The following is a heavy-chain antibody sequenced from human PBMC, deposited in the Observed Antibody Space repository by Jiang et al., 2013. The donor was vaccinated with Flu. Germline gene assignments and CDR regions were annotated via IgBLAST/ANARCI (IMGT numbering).Heavy chain of an antibody. Sequence: GPGLVKPSETLSLTCTVSGGSISSTTYYWGWIRQPPGKGLEWIGSIYHSGSTYYNSSLKSRVTISVDTSKNQFSLKLSSVTAADTAVYYCASLTIAVAGDFDYWGQGTLVTVSS. CDR1: GGSISSTTYY. CDR2: IYHSGST. CDR3: ASLTIAVAGDFDY. J-gene: IGHJ4*02. V-gene: IGHV4-39*01. D-gene: IGHD6-19*01.